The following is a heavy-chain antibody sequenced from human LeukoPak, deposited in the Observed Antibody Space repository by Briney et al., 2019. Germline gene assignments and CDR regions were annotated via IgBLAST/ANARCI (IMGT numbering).Heavy chain of an antibody. V-gene: IGHV3-30-3*01. Sequence: GGSLRLSCTGSGFTFRTYAFSWVRQAPGKGLEWVAVISYDGSNKYYAVSVKGRFTISRDNSKNTLYLQMNSLRAEDTAVYYCARCHSSSSGDYWGQGTLVTVSS. CDR2: ISYDGSNK. J-gene: IGHJ4*02. D-gene: IGHD6-6*01. CDR3: ARCHSSSSGDY. CDR1: GFTFRTYA.